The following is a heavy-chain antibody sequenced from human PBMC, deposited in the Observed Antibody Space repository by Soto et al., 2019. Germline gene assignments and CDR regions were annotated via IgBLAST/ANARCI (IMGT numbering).Heavy chain of an antibody. D-gene: IGHD3-16*01. Sequence: QVQLVESGGGVVQPGRSLRLSCAASGFSFSNNGMHWVRQAPGKGLEWVAIISYDGSNKYYADSVKGRFTISRDNSKNTLYLQMNSLRVEATAVYYCAKDRVESGLGEIDYWGQGTLVTVSS. CDR3: AKDRVESGLGEIDY. CDR1: GFSFSNNG. J-gene: IGHJ4*02. V-gene: IGHV3-30*18. CDR2: ISYDGSNK.